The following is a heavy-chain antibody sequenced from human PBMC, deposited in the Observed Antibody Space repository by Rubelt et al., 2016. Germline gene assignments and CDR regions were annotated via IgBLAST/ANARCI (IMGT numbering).Heavy chain of an antibody. D-gene: IGHD1-14*01. CDR1: GFTFNSYA. CDR3: TTYEH. J-gene: IGHJ4*02. Sequence: EVQLVESGGDLVQPGGSLRLSCAASGFTFNSYAMSWVRQAQGKGLEWVSAISGAGGNTHYVDSVKGRFTISRDNSKNTLYLQMNSLRAEDTAVYYCTTYEHWGQGTLVTVSS. V-gene: IGHV3-23*04. CDR2: ISGAGGNT.